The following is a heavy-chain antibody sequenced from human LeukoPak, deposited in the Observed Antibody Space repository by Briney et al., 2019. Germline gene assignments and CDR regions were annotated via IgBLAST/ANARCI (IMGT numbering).Heavy chain of an antibody. CDR2: IKQDGSEK. Sequence: PGGSLRLSCAASGFTFSSYWMSWVRQAPGKGLEWVASIKQDGSEKYYVDSVKGRFTISRDNAKNSLYLQMNSLRAEDTAVYYCAREGSSWLIEYFDYWGQGTLVTVSS. V-gene: IGHV3-7*01. D-gene: IGHD6-13*01. CDR3: AREGSSWLIEYFDY. J-gene: IGHJ4*02. CDR1: GFTFSSYW.